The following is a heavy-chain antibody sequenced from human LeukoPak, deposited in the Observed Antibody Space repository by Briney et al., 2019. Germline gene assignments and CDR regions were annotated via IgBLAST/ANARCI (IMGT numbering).Heavy chain of an antibody. CDR1: GYSFTSYW. D-gene: IGHD2-2*01. J-gene: IGHJ3*02. Sequence: GESLKISCKGSGYSFTSYWISWVRQMPGKGLEWMGRIDPSDSYTNYSPSFQGHVTISADKSISTAYLQWSSLKASDTAMYYCARSRGGIVVVPAAMKWVFDIWGQGTMVTVSS. CDR3: ARSRGGIVVVPAAMKWVFDI. CDR2: IDPSDSYT. V-gene: IGHV5-10-1*01.